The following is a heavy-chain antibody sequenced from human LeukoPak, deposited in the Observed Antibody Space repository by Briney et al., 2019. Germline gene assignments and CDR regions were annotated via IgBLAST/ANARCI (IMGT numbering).Heavy chain of an antibody. CDR2: IRYDGSNK. CDR1: GFTFSSYG. CDR3: AKESMRYGDSGSYYNY. D-gene: IGHD1-26*01. J-gene: IGHJ4*02. Sequence: LPGGSLRHSCAASGFTFSSYGMHWVRQAPGKGLEWVAFIRYDGSNKYYADSVKGRFTISRDNSKNTLYLQMNSLRAEDTAVYYCAKESMRYGDSGSYYNYWGQGTLVTVSS. V-gene: IGHV3-30*02.